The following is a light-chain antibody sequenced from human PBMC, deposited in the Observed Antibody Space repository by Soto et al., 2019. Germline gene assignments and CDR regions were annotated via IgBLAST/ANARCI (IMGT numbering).Light chain of an antibody. CDR2: STS. V-gene: IGLV8-61*01. CDR1: SGSVSTANN. CDR3: ALFMGNGISV. J-gene: IGLJ1*01. Sequence: QTVVTKESSFSVSPGGTVTLTCGLISGSVSTANNPNWYQQTPGHAPRTLIYSTSTRSSGIPDRFSGSILGNKAALTITGAQADDESDYYCALFMGNGISVFGTGTQLTV.